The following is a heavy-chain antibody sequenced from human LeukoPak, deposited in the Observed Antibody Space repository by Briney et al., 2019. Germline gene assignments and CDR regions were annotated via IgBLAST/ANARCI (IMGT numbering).Heavy chain of an antibody. Sequence: GESLKISCKYSGYNFTSHWIGWVRQMPGKGLEWMGIIYPGDSHTRDSPSFEGQVTVSVDKSISTAYLQWSSLKASDTAMYYCVRHSVSRRSPSDPFNIWGQGTMVTVSS. CDR1: GYNFTSHW. CDR2: IYPGDSHT. D-gene: IGHD5/OR15-5a*01. CDR3: VRHSVSRRSPSDPFNI. V-gene: IGHV5-51*01. J-gene: IGHJ3*02.